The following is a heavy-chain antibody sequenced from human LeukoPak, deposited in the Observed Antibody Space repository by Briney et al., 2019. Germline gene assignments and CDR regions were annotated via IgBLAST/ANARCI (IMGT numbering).Heavy chain of an antibody. D-gene: IGHD2-8*01. Sequence: PGRSLRLSCAASGFTFSSYAMHWVRQAPGKGLEWVAVISYDGSNKYYADSVKGRFTISRDNSKNTLYLQMDSLRAEDTAVYYCARDRDIYCANGVCYNWFFDLWGRGTLVTVSS. J-gene: IGHJ2*01. V-gene: IGHV3-30-3*01. CDR2: ISYDGSNK. CDR3: ARDRDIYCANGVCYNWFFDL. CDR1: GFTFSSYA.